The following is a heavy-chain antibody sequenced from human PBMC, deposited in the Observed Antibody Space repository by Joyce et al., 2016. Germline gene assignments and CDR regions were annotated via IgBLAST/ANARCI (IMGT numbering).Heavy chain of an antibody. J-gene: IGHJ6*02. CDR3: ARVLRPLRFGEVSLRVNYYYGMDV. CDR1: GGTFSSYA. Sequence: QVQLVQSGAEVKKPGSSVKVSCKASGGTFSSYAISWVRQAPGQGLGWRGGIIPIMDTANYAQKFQGRVTITADEASSTAYLEMSSLRSEDTAVYYCARVLRPLRFGEVSLRVNYYYGMDVWGLGTTVTVSS. V-gene: IGHV1-69*01. CDR2: IIPIMDTA. D-gene: IGHD3-16*02.